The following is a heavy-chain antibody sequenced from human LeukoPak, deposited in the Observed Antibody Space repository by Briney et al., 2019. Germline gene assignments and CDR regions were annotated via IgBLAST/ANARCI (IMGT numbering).Heavy chain of an antibody. J-gene: IGHJ4*02. CDR1: EFTFSSYW. Sequence: GGSLRLSCAASEFTFSSYWMSWVRQAPGKGLEWEANIKQDGGQIYYLDSVKGRFTVSRDNAKNSLYLQMNSLRAEDTAVYYCARLGARQMLEYWGQGTLVTVSS. CDR2: IKQDGGQI. V-gene: IGHV3-7*01. D-gene: IGHD4-17*01. CDR3: ARLGARQMLEY.